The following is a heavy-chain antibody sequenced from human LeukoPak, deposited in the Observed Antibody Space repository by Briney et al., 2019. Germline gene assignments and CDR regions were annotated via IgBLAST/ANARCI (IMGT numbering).Heavy chain of an antibody. CDR3: ARDNPTPYYDFWSGYSHFDY. D-gene: IGHD3-3*01. Sequence: ASVKVSCKASGYTFTSYGIGWVRQAPGQGLEWMGWISAYNGNTNYAQKLQGRVTMTTDTSTSTAYMELRSLRSDDTAVYYCARDNPTPYYDFWSGYSHFDYWGQGTLVTVSS. J-gene: IGHJ4*02. V-gene: IGHV1-18*01. CDR2: ISAYNGNT. CDR1: GYTFTSYG.